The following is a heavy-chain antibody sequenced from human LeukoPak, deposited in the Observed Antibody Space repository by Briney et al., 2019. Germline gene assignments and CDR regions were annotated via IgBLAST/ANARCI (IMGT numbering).Heavy chain of an antibody. J-gene: IGHJ4*02. V-gene: IGHV1-18*01. CDR2: ICDYNGNT. D-gene: IGHD4-17*01. Sequence: ASVKVSCKDSGYTFTSYGISWVRQAPGQGIEWMGWICDYNGNTNYAQKLQGRLTMTTDTSTSTAYMELRSLRSGDTAVYYCGRGDDCGDYSPLDYWGQGALVTVSS. CDR1: GYTFTSYG. CDR3: GRGDDCGDYSPLDY.